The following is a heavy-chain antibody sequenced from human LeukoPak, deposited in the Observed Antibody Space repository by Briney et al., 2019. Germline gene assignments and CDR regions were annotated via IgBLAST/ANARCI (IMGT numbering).Heavy chain of an antibody. CDR2: INPDGRDT. Sequence: GGSLRLSCVVSGFTFNRCWMNWVRQAPGKGLEWVAHINPDGRDTYYVDSVKGRFTISRDNAQNSMYLQMNSLRVEDTAVYYCTSWGNTTAEYFQRWGQGTLVTVSS. CDR1: GFTFNRCW. D-gene: IGHD4-23*01. J-gene: IGHJ1*01. V-gene: IGHV3-7*01. CDR3: TSWGNTTAEYFQR.